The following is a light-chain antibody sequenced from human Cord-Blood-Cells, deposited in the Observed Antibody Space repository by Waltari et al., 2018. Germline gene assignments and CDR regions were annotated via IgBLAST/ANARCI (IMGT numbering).Light chain of an antibody. CDR1: SSAVGAYTY. CDR2: DAS. CDR3: SSYTSSSTVV. V-gene: IGLV2-14*03. Sequence: QSGLTQAASVSGSPGQSITTSCTGTSSAVGAYTYVHWYQHHPGKAPKLMIYDASNRPSGVSNRFSGSKSGNTASLTISGLQAEDEADYYCSSYTSSSTVVFGGGTKLTVL. J-gene: IGLJ2*01.